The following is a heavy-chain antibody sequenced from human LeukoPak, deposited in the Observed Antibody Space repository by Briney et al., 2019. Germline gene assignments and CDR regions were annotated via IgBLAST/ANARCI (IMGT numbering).Heavy chain of an antibody. D-gene: IGHD6-13*01. CDR2: INQDGSET. V-gene: IGHV3-7*01. CDR1: RFTFGIYW. Sequence: GGSLRLSCAASRFTFGIYWMSWVRQAPGKALEWVANINQDGSETYHVDSVEGRFTISRDNTKNSLYLQMNSLRAEDTALYFCARAASTGTVDYWGQGTMVTVSS. CDR3: ARAASTGTVDY. J-gene: IGHJ4*02.